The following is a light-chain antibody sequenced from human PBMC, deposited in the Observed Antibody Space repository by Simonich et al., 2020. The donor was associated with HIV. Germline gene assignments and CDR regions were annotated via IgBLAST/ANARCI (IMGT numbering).Light chain of an antibody. CDR2: DAS. J-gene: IGKJ3*01. Sequence: AIQLTQSPSSLSASVGDRVTITCRASQGISSALVWYQQKPGKAPKVLIYDASTLESGVPSRFSGSGSGTDFTLTISRLQSEDFATYYCQQYYGYPPTFGPGTKVDI. CDR1: QGISSA. V-gene: IGKV1-13*02. CDR3: QQYYGYPPT.